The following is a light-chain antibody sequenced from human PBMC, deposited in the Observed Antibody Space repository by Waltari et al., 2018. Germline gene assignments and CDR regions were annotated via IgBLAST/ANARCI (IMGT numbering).Light chain of an antibody. CDR1: SGHSSNI. CDR2: VNSDGTH. J-gene: IGLJ3*02. CDR3: QTGGHGTWV. V-gene: IGLV4-69*01. Sequence: LVLTQSPSASASLGASIKPTCTLSSGHSSNIIAWLQQQPERGPRYLMKVNSDGTHSKGDDIPDRFSGSSSGAERYLTISSLQSEDEADYYCQTGGHGTWVFGGGTKVTIL.